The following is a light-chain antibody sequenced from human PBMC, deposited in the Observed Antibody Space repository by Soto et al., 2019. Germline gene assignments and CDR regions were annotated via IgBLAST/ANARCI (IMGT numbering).Light chain of an antibody. J-gene: IGKJ5*01. CDR1: QSVSSSY. CDR2: GAS. CDR3: QQYNNWPIT. V-gene: IGKV3-15*01. Sequence: EIVLTQSPGTLSLSPGERATLSCRASQSVSSSYLAWYQQKPGQPPRLLIYGASTRATGIPARFSGSGSGTEFTLTISSLQSEDFAVYYCQQYNNWPITFGQGTRLEIK.